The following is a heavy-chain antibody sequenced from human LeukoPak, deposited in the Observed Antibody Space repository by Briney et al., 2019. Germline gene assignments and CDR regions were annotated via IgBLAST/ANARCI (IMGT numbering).Heavy chain of an antibody. CDR3: ARAPTWRYSGYDSPLGYYYGMDV. J-gene: IGHJ6*02. Sequence: GGSLRLSCAASGFTFSSYAMSWVRQAPGKGLEWVAVIWYDGSNKYYADSVKGRFTISRDNSKNTLYLQMNSLRAEDTAVYYCARAPTWRYSGYDSPLGYYYGMDVWGQGTTVTVSS. CDR1: GFTFSSYA. D-gene: IGHD5-12*01. CDR2: IWYDGSNK. V-gene: IGHV3-33*08.